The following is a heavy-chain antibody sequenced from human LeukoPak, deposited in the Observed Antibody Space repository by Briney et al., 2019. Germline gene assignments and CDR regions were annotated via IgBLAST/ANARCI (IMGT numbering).Heavy chain of an antibody. Sequence: PGGSLRLSCAASGFTFSSYAMHWVRQAPGKGLEWVAVISYDGRNKYYTDSVKGRFPISRGNSKNTLYLQMNSLRAEDTAVYYCARNFNHFDYWGQGTLVTVSS. D-gene: IGHD1-14*01. CDR1: GFTFSSYA. V-gene: IGHV3-30*04. CDR3: ARNFNHFDY. J-gene: IGHJ4*02. CDR2: ISYDGRNK.